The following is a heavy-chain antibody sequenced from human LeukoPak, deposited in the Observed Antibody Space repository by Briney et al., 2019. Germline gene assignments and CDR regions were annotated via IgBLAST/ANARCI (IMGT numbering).Heavy chain of an antibody. V-gene: IGHV4-59*12. J-gene: IGHJ6*03. CDR2: IYYSGST. D-gene: IGHD7-27*01. CDR3: ARENWADYYYYYMDV. CDR1: GDSISNYY. Sequence: SETLSLTCSVSGDSISNYYWSWIRQSPVKGLEWIGFIYYSGSTNYNPSLKSRVTISVDTSKNQFSLKLSSVTAADTAVYYCARENWADYYYYYMDVWGKGTTVTISS.